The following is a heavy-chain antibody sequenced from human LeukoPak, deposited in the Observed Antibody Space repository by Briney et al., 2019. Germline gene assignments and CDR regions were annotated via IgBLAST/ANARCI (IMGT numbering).Heavy chain of an antibody. D-gene: IGHD3-22*01. CDR1: GYTFTSYG. V-gene: IGHV1-18*01. CDR2: ISAYNGNT. J-gene: IGHJ2*01. CDR3: ARDRYYYDSSGYPYWYFDL. Sequence: GASVKVSCKASGYTFTSYGISWVRQAPGQGLEWMGWISAYNGNTNYAQKLQGRVTMTTDTSTSTAYMELRSLRSDGTAVYYCARDRYYYDSSGYPYWYFDLWGRGTLVTVSS.